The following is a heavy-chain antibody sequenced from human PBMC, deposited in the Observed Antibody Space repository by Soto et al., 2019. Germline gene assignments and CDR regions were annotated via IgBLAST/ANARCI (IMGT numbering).Heavy chain of an antibody. D-gene: IGHD6-19*01. Sequence: QVQLVESGGGVVQPGRSLRLSCAASGFTFSSYGMHWVRQAPGKGLEWVAVISYDGSNKYYADSVKGRFTISRDNSKNTQYLQMNSLRAEDTAVYYCAKDLLAVAGSGGDYWGQGTLVTVSS. J-gene: IGHJ4*02. V-gene: IGHV3-30*18. CDR2: ISYDGSNK. CDR1: GFTFSSYG. CDR3: AKDLLAVAGSGGDY.